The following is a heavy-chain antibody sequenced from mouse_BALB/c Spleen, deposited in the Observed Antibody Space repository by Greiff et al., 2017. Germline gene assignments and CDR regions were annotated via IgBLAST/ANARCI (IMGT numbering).Heavy chain of an antibody. Sequence: QVQLQQPGAELVKPGASVKLSCKASGYTFTSYWMHWVKQRPGQGLEWIGEIDPSDSYTNYNQKFKGKATLTVDKSSSTAYMQLSSLTSEDSAVYYCARNDGNGGYYFDYWGQGTTLTVSS. D-gene: IGHD2-1*01. V-gene: IGHV1-69*02. J-gene: IGHJ2*01. CDR2: IDPSDSYT. CDR3: ARNDGNGGYYFDY. CDR1: GYTFTSYW.